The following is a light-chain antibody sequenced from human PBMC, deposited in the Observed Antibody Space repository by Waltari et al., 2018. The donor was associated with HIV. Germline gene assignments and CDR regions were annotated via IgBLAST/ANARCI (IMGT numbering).Light chain of an antibody. CDR3: QQYGTSPTT. Sequence: EIVFMQSPATLSLSPGESATLSCGATQTISNNFLAWYQQKPGLAPRLLIFDASNRATGIPERFSGTGSGTDFTLTISRLEPEDFAVYYCQQYGTSPTTFGQGTKLDVK. CDR1: QTISNNF. J-gene: IGKJ2*01. V-gene: IGKV3D-20*01. CDR2: DAS.